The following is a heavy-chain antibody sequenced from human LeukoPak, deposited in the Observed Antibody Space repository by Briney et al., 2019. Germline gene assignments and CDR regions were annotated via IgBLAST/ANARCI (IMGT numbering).Heavy chain of an antibody. V-gene: IGHV1-2*02. J-gene: IGHJ4*02. CDR2: INPSSGGT. D-gene: IGHD3-3*01. CDR3: AREAHYDFLSEPYFDY. CDR1: GYTFTGYY. Sequence: ATVKVSCKASGYTFTGYYMHWVRQAPGQGLEWMGWINPSSGGTNYAQKFQDRVTMTRDTPISTVYMELSRLRSDDTAVYYCAREAHYDFLSEPYFDYWGQGTLVTVSS.